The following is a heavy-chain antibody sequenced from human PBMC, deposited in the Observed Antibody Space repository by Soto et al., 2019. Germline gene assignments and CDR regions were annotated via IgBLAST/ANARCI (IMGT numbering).Heavy chain of an antibody. CDR3: AKGGAGAYYFDSSGYHIDY. CDR1: GFTFSSYG. Sequence: QVQLVESGGGVVQPGRSLRLSCAASGFTFSSYGMHWVRQAPGKGLEWVAVISYDGSNKYYADSVKGRFTISRDNSKNTLYLQMNSRRAEDTAVYYCAKGGAGAYYFDSSGYHIDYWGQGTLVTVSS. V-gene: IGHV3-30*18. CDR2: ISYDGSNK. D-gene: IGHD3-22*01. J-gene: IGHJ4*02.